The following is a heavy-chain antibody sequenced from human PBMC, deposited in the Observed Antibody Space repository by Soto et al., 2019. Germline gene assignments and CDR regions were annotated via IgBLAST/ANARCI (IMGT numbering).Heavy chain of an antibody. Sequence: SQTLSLTCVISGDSVSSHSAAWKWVRQAPSRGLEWLGRTYYRSKWNNDYAVSVKRRITINPDTSKNQFSLQLNSVTPEDSAVYYCAREGGHSSSWYFDYWGQGTLVTVSS. CDR3: AREGGHSSSWYFDY. V-gene: IGHV6-1*01. CDR1: GDSVSSHSAA. J-gene: IGHJ4*02. CDR2: TYYRSKWNN. D-gene: IGHD6-13*01.